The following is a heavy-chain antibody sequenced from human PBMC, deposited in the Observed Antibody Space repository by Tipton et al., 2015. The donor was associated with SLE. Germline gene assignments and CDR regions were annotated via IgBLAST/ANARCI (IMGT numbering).Heavy chain of an antibody. J-gene: IGHJ6*02. CDR3: ARDLVVVVASDYYYGMDV. D-gene: IGHD2-15*01. CDR1: GFTFSDHS. Sequence: SLRLSCAASGFTFSDHSMNWVRQAPGKGLEWVSSISSSSDYIYYADSVKGRFTISRDNAKNALYLQMNSLRAEDTAVYYCARDLVVVVASDYYYGMDVWGQGTTGTVSS. V-gene: IGHV3-21*06. CDR2: ISSSSDYI.